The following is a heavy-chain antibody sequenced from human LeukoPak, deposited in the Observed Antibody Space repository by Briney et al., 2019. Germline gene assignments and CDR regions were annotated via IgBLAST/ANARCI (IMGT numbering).Heavy chain of an antibody. CDR2: IKPDGSEK. CDR3: AKSHSSSWYDY. V-gene: IGHV3-7*01. CDR1: GFTFSSFW. Sequence: GGSLRLSCAASGFTFSSFWMSWVRQAPGKGLEWVANIKPDGSEKYSVDSVKGRFTISRDNAKNSLYLQMNSLRAEDTAVYYCAKSHSSSWYDYWGQGTLVTVSS. J-gene: IGHJ4*02. D-gene: IGHD6-13*01.